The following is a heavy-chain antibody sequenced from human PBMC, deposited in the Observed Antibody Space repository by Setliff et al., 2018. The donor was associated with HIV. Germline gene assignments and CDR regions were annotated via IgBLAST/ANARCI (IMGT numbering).Heavy chain of an antibody. D-gene: IGHD3-22*01. Sequence: ASVKVSCKTSGYTFTSYGISWVRQAPGQGLEWMGWISAYNGNTNYAQKLQGRVTMTTDTSTSTAYIELRSLRSDDTAVYYCARGTYYYDSSGYLAAGHFDYWGQGTLVTVSS. CDR2: ISAYNGNT. CDR3: ARGTYYYDSSGYLAAGHFDY. V-gene: IGHV1-18*01. J-gene: IGHJ4*02. CDR1: GYTFTSYG.